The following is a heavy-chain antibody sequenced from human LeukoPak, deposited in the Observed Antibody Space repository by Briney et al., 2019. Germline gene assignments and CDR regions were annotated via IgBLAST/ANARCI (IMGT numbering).Heavy chain of an antibody. V-gene: IGHV4-39*07. CDR1: GDLFTNRPQY. Sequence: SETLSLICSVSGDLFTNRPQYWAWIRQPAGKGLEYIGSIYTSEKIYYNPSLQTRVTISAVMSKKQFSLKVFSLTAADAAVYYCARGVSTRDSHSWFDSWGQGTLVTVSS. CDR3: ARGVSTRDSHSWFDS. J-gene: IGHJ5*01. D-gene: IGHD2-21*01. CDR2: IYTSEKI.